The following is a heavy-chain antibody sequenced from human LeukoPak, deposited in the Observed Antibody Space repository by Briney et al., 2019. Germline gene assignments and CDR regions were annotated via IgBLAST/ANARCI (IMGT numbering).Heavy chain of an antibody. CDR1: GFTFSSYG. V-gene: IGHV3-30*18. Sequence: GGSLRLSCAASGFTFSSYGMHWVSQARGKGLEWVAVISYDGSNKYYADSVKGRFTISRDNSKNTLYLQMNSLRAEDTAVYYCAKDTPLMVRRVIGYYGMDVWGQGTTVTVSS. CDR3: AKDTPLMVRRVIGYYGMDV. D-gene: IGHD3-10*01. J-gene: IGHJ6*02. CDR2: ISYDGSNK.